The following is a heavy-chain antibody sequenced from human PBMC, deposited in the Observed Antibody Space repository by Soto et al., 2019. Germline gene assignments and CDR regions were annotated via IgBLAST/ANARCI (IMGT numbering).Heavy chain of an antibody. CDR3: GKVFFSGYYDSSGYDYYFDY. CDR1: GFTFSSYA. Sequence: SGGSLRLSCAASGFTFSSYAMSWVRQAPGKGLEWVSAISGSGGNTYYADSVKGRFTISRDNSKNTLYMQMNSLRAEDTAVYYGGKVFFSGYYDSSGYDYYFDYWGQGTLVTVSS. D-gene: IGHD3-22*01. CDR2: ISGSGGNT. J-gene: IGHJ4*02. V-gene: IGHV3-23*01.